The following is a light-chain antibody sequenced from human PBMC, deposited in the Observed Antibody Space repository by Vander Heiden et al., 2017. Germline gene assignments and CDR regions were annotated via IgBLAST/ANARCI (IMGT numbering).Light chain of an antibody. Sequence: DIQLTQSPSSLSASVGDSVTITCRASQSIATYLYWFQQKPGEAPKLLIYAASNWQSGIPARFSGSGSGTDFTLTISSLEPEDFATYYCQQNYMTPRTFGGGTKVEVK. CDR1: QSIATY. J-gene: IGKJ4*02. CDR2: AAS. CDR3: QQNYMTPRT. V-gene: IGKV1-39*01.